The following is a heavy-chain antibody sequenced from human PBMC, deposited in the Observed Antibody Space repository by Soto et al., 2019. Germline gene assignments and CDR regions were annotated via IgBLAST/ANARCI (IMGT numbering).Heavy chain of an antibody. CDR1: GFTFSSYA. D-gene: IGHD6-6*01. Sequence: PGGSLRLSCAASGFTFSSYAMSWVRQAPGKGLEWVSAISGSGGSTYYADSVKGRFTISRDNSKNTLYLQMNSLRAEDTAVYYCAKDWGGSSSGENNWFDPRGQGTLVNRSS. J-gene: IGHJ5*02. CDR2: ISGSGGST. CDR3: AKDWGGSSSGENNWFDP. V-gene: IGHV3-23*01.